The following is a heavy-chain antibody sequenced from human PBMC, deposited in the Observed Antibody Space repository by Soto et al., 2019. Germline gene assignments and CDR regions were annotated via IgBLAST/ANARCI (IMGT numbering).Heavy chain of an antibody. V-gene: IGHV4-4*02. CDR1: GCSISISNW. J-gene: IGHJ6*02. D-gene: IGHD3-10*01. CDR2: IYHSGST. Sequence: PSETLALTCAVSGCSISISNWWSWVRQSPGKGLEWIGEIYHSGSTNYNPSLKSRVTISVDKSKNQFSLKLSSVTAADTAVYYCARGSGRQVYNYYGMDVWGQGTTVT. CDR3: ARGSGRQVYNYYGMDV.